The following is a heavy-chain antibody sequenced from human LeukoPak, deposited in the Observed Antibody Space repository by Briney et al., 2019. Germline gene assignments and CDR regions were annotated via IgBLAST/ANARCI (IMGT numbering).Heavy chain of an antibody. CDR2: IKGDGGTT. J-gene: IGHJ4*02. D-gene: IGHD2-2*01. CDR3: ARSASRDYFDY. CDR1: GFTFSNYW. Sequence: GGSLRLSCAASGFTFSNYWTHWVRQAPGKGLVWVSRIKGDGGTTTDADSVKGRFTISRDNAKNTLYLQMNSLRAEDTAVYYCARSASRDYFDYWGQGTLVTVSS. V-gene: IGHV3-74*03.